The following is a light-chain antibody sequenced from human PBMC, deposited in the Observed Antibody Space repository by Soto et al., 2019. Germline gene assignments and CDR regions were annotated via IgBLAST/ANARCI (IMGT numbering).Light chain of an antibody. CDR3: QQYDNFPPYT. Sequence: DIQMTQSPSSLAASVGDRVTITCQASQDISTYLNWYQQKPGKAHKLLISDASSLETGAPSRFSGSGSGTDFTFTISSLQPEDIATYYCQQYDNFPPYTFGQGTKLEIK. CDR1: QDISTY. J-gene: IGKJ2*01. V-gene: IGKV1-33*01. CDR2: DAS.